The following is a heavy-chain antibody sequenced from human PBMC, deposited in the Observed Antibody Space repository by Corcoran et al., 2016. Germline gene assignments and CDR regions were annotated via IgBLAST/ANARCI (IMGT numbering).Heavy chain of an antibody. CDR3: ASSTVAGGTYYYYGMDV. Sequence: QVQLVQSGAEVKKPGASVKVSCKASGYTFTSYDINWVRQATGQGLEGMGWMNPNSGNTGYAQKFQGRVTMTRNTSISTAYMELSSLRSEVTTVYYCASSTVAGGTYYYYGMDVWGQGTTVTVSS. J-gene: IGHJ6*02. CDR2: MNPNSGNT. V-gene: IGHV1-8*01. CDR1: GYTFTSYD. D-gene: IGHD6-19*01.